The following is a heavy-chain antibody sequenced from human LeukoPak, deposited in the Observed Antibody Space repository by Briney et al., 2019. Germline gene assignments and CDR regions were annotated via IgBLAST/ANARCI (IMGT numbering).Heavy chain of an antibody. D-gene: IGHD4-11*01. CDR1: GGSVSSYY. Sequence: SETLSLTCTVSGGSVSSYYWSWIRQSPGKGLEWIGYIFYTGSPNYNPSLKSRVTMSVAMSKNQFSLKLSSVTAADTAVYYCARDEATTFDYWGQGTLVTVSS. CDR3: ARDEATTFDY. V-gene: IGHV4-59*02. CDR2: IFYTGSP. J-gene: IGHJ4*02.